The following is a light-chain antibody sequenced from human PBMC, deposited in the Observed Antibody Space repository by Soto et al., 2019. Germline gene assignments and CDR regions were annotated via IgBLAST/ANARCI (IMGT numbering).Light chain of an antibody. V-gene: IGKV3-20*01. CDR1: QTVSNSY. CDR2: GAS. J-gene: IGKJ1*01. CDR3: QQYGSSRT. Sequence: ETLLTQSPGTLSLSPGERATLSCRASQTVSNSYLAWYQQKPGQAPRLLIYGASSRATGIPDRFSGSGSGTDFTLTISRLEPEDFAVYYCQQYGSSRTFGQGTKVDIK.